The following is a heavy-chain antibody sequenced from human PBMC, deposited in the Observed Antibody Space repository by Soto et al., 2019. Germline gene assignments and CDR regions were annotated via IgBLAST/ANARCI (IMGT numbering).Heavy chain of an antibody. CDR1: GGYISIYD. Sequence: AETLPLTCTVSGGYISIYDWSLIRQPPGKGLEWIGYIYYSGSTSYNPSLKSRVTISVDTSKNQFSLKLSSVTAADTAVYYCARGSGYSSSSYNWFDPWGQGTLVTV. J-gene: IGHJ5*02. D-gene: IGHD6-6*01. V-gene: IGHV4-59*01. CDR2: IYYSGST. CDR3: ARGSGYSSSSYNWFDP.